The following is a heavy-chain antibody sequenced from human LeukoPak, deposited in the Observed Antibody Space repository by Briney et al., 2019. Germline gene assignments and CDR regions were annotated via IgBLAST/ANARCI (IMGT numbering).Heavy chain of an antibody. D-gene: IGHD3-10*01. CDR2: IYYSGST. V-gene: IGHV4-39*01. CDR1: GGSISSSSYY. J-gene: IGHJ4*02. CDR3: ARTRYYYNSRSYGAPYYFDY. Sequence: SETLSLTCTASGGSISSSSYYWGWIRQPPGKGLEWIVSIYYSGSTYYNPSLKSRVTISVDTSKNQFSLKLSSVTAADTAVYYCARTRYYYNSRSYGAPYYFDYWGQGTLVTVSS.